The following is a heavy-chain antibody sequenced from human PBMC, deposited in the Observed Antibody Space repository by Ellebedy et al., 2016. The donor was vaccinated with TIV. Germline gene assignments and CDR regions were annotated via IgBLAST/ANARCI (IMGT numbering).Heavy chain of an antibody. V-gene: IGHV4-34*01. CDR2: ITHSGST. J-gene: IGHJ4*02. CDR1: GGSFSGYY. Sequence: MPSETLSLTCAVSGGSFSGYYWSWIRQPPGKGLEWIGEITHSGSTYYNPSLKSRVTISVDTSKNQFSLNLSSVTAADTAVYYWARGLARDYWGQGTLGTVSS. CDR3: ARGLARDY.